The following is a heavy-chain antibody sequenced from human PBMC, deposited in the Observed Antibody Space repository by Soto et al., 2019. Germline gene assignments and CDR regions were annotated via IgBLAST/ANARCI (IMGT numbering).Heavy chain of an antibody. CDR3: AKDTYSSSWYF. J-gene: IGHJ4*02. D-gene: IGHD2-2*01. CDR1: GFTFSSYA. Sequence: GGSLRLSCVASGFTFSSYAMSWVRRAPGKGLEWVSAISGSGGSTFYADSVKGRFSISRENSKNTLYLQMNSLRAEDTAVYYCAKDTYSSSWYFWGQGTLVTVSS. V-gene: IGHV3-23*01. CDR2: ISGSGGST.